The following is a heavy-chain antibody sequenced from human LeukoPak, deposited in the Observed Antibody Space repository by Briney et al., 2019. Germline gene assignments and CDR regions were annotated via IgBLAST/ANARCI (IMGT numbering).Heavy chain of an antibody. V-gene: IGHV3-48*02. CDR2: ISSSSSTI. D-gene: IGHD3-3*01. CDR3: ARGRPDRSTTIFGVVASPNWFDP. Sequence: PGGSLRLSCAASGFTFSSYSMNWVRQAPGKGLEWVSYISSSSSTIYYADSVKGRFTISRDNAKNSLYLQMNSLRDEDTAVYYCARGRPDRSTTIFGVVASPNWFDPWGQGTLVTVSS. J-gene: IGHJ5*02. CDR1: GFTFSSYS.